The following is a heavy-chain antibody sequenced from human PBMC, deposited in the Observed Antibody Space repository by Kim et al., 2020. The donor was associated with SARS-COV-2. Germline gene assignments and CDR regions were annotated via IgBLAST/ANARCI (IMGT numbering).Heavy chain of an antibody. CDR1: GFTFSSYE. CDR2: ISSSGSTI. J-gene: IGHJ4*02. V-gene: IGHV3-48*03. Sequence: GGSLRLSCAASGFTFSSYEMNWVRQAPGKGLEWVSYISSSGSTIYYADSVKGRFTISRDNAKNSLYLQMNSLRAEDTAVYYCARDRLTTYQPLGPQERGPVDYWGQGTLVTVSS. D-gene: IGHD7-27*01. CDR3: ARDRLTTYQPLGPQERGPVDY.